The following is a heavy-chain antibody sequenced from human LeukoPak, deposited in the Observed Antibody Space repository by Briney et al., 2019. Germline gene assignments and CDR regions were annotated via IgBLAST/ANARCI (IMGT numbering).Heavy chain of an antibody. CDR2: ISAYNGNT. J-gene: IGHJ6*02. Sequence: ASVKVSCRASGYTLTSYGISWVRQAPGQGLEWMGWISAYNGNTNYAQKLQGRVTMTTDTSTSTAYMELRSLRSDDTAVYYCARGGWGTTVFGNGMDVWGQGTTVTVSS. V-gene: IGHV1-18*01. CDR3: ARGGWGTTVFGNGMDV. CDR1: GYTLTSYG. D-gene: IGHD3-3*01.